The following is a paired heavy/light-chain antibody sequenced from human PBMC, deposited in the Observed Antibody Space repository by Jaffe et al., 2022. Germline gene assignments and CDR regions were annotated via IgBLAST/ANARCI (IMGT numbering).Light chain of an antibody. Sequence: EIVLTQSPATLSVSPGERATLSCRASQSVTSNLAWYQQKPGQAPRLLIYGASTRATGIPARFSGSGSGTEFTLTISSLQSEDFALYYCQQYNEWPLTFGGGTKVEIK. V-gene: IGKV3-15*01. CDR3: QQYNEWPLT. CDR1: QSVTSN. CDR2: GAS. J-gene: IGKJ4*01.
Heavy chain of an antibody. J-gene: IGHJ5*02. CDR1: GYTFTGYH. Sequence: QVQLVQSGAEVKKPGASVKVSCKTSGYTFTGYHMHWVRQAPGQGLEWMGRINPDSGSTNHAQKFQGRVTMTRDTSINTAYMEVSSLRSDDTAVYYCARQSGHCNGGDCISYLAPWGQGTPVTVSS. V-gene: IGHV1-2*06. CDR2: INPDSGST. D-gene: IGHD2-8*02. CDR3: ARQSGHCNGGDCISYLAP.